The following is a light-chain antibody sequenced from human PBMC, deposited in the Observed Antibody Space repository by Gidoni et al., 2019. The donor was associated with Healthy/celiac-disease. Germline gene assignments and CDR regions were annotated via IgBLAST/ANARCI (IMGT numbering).Light chain of an antibody. CDR3: QQYNTWPPLT. V-gene: IGKV3-15*01. CDR2: GAS. CDR1: QSVSSN. Sequence: EIVMTQSPATLSVSPGERATLSCRASQSVSSNLAWYQQKPGQAPRLLIYGASTRATGIPARFSGSGSGTEFTLTISSLQSEDFAVYYCQQYNTWPPLTFGGXTKVEIK. J-gene: IGKJ4*01.